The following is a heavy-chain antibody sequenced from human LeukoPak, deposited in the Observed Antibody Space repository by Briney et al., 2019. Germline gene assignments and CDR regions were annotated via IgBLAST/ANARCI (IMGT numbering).Heavy chain of an antibody. D-gene: IGHD3-9*01. CDR2: ISSSSSSI. CDR1: GFTFSISS. Sequence: GGSLRLSCVASGFTFSISSMSWVRQAPGKGLEWVSYISSSSSSIYDADSVWGRFTISRDNAKNSLYLQMNSLRAEDTAVYYCAGSILTGYPNFDYWGQGTLVTVSS. CDR3: AGSILTGYPNFDY. J-gene: IGHJ4*02. V-gene: IGHV3-48*04.